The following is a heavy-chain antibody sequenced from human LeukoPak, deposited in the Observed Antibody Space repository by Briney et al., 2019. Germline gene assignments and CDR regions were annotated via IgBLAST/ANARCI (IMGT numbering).Heavy chain of an antibody. Sequence: GASVKVSYKASGYTFTSYDINWVRQAPGQGLEWMGWMNPNSGNTGYAQKFQGRVTMTRNTSISTAYMELSSLRSDDTAVYYCARDRGRRWLQYLVQALEYWGQGTLVTVSS. CDR3: ARDRGRRWLQYLVQALEY. V-gene: IGHV1-8*02. D-gene: IGHD5-24*01. J-gene: IGHJ4*02. CDR2: MNPNSGNT. CDR1: GYTFTSYD.